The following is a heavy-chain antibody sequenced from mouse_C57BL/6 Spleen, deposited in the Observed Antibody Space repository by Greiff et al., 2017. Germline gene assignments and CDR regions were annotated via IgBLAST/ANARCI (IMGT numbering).Heavy chain of an antibody. J-gene: IGHJ1*03. V-gene: IGHV1-61*01. CDR3: ARGTYYSNLHWYFDV. CDR1: GYTFTSYW. CDR2: IYPSDSET. D-gene: IGHD2-5*01. Sequence: QVQLQQPGAELVRPGSSVKLSCKASGYTFTSYWMDWVKQRPGQGLEWIGNIYPSDSETHYNQKFKDKATLTVDKSASTAYMQLSSLTSEDSAVYYCARGTYYSNLHWYFDVWGTGTTVTVSS.